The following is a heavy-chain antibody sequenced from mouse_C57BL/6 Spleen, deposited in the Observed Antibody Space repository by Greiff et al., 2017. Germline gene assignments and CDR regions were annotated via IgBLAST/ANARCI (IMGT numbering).Heavy chain of an antibody. CDR3: AKTAQATFDY. J-gene: IGHJ2*01. CDR1: GYAFSSSW. CDR2: IYPGDGDT. Sequence: VKVVESGPELVKPGASVKISCKASGYAFSSSWMNWVKQRPGKGLEWIGRIYPGDGDTNYNGKFKGKATLTADKSSSTAYMQLSSLTSEDSAVYFCAKTAQATFDYWGQGTTLTVSS. V-gene: IGHV1-82*01. D-gene: IGHD3-2*02.